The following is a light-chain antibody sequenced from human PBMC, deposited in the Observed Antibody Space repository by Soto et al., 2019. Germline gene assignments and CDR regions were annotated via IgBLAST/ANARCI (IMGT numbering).Light chain of an antibody. CDR2: GAP. CDR3: QQYGNSRGT. Sequence: EIGLTQSPGTLSLSPGGRATLSCRASQSVSRNYVAWYQQKPGQAPRLLIYGAPSRASGIPDRFSGSGSGTDFTLTISGLEPEDSAVYYCQQYGNSRGTFGQGTKVDIK. CDR1: QSVSRNY. V-gene: IGKV3-20*01. J-gene: IGKJ1*01.